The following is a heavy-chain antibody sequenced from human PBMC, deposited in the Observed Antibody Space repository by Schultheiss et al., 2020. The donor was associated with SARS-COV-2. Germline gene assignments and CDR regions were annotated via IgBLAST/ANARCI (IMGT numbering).Heavy chain of an antibody. J-gene: IGHJ6*03. CDR3: ARDPTYDFWSGYLYYYMDV. CDR2: ISGSGGST. V-gene: IGHV3-23*01. Sequence: GGSLRHSCAASGFTFSSYAMSWVRQAPGKGLEWVSAISGSGGSTYYADSVKGRFTISRDNAKNSLYLQMNSLRAEDTAVYYCARDPTYDFWSGYLYYYMDVWGKGTTVTVSS. CDR1: GFTFSSYA. D-gene: IGHD3-3*01.